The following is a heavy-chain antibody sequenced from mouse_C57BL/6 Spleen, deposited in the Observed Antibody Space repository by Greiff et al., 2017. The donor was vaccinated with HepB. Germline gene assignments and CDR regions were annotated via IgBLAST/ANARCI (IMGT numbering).Heavy chain of an antibody. Sequence: EVKLVESGGDLVKPGGSLKLSCAASGFTFSSYGMSWVRQTPDKRLEWVATISSGGSYTYYPDSVKGRFTISRDNAKNTLYLQMSSLKSEDTAMYYCARQGGLLGYFDVWGTGTTVTVSS. CDR2: ISSGGSYT. V-gene: IGHV5-6*01. CDR1: GFTFSSYG. D-gene: IGHD1-1*01. CDR3: ARQGGLLGYFDV. J-gene: IGHJ1*03.